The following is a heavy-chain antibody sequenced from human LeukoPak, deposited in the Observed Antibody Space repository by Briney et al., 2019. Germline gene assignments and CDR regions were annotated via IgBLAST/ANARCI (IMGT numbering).Heavy chain of an antibody. CDR3: ARHEMGSSWSSFDY. CDR2: IYCSGST. CDR1: GGSISSYY. J-gene: IGHJ4*02. Sequence: SETLSLTCTVSGGSISSYYWSWIRQPPGKGLEWIGYIYCSGSTNYNPSLKSRVTISVDTSKNQFSLKLSSVTAADTAVYYCARHEMGSSWSSFDYWGQGTLVTVSS. V-gene: IGHV4-59*08. D-gene: IGHD6-13*01.